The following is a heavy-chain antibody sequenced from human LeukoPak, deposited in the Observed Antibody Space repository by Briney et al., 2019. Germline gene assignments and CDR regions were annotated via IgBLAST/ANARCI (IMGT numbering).Heavy chain of an antibody. J-gene: IGHJ4*02. D-gene: IGHD5-24*01. Sequence: GGSLRLSCAASGFTFSNYWMHWVRQAPGKGLVWVSRINRDGRSTNYADSVKGRFTISRDNAKNTVFLQMNSLRAEDTAVYYCARIGREGYNFHYWGQGTLVTVSS. CDR3: ARIGREGYNFHY. CDR1: GFTFSNYW. V-gene: IGHV3-74*01. CDR2: INRDGRST.